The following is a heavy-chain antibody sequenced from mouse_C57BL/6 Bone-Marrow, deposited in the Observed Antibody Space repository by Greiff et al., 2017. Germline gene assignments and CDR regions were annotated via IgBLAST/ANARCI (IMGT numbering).Heavy chain of an antibody. CDR1: GFTFSSSG. Sequence: EVKVVESGGDLVKPGGSLTLSCAASGFTFSSSGMSWVRQTPDKRLEWVATISSGGSYTYYPDSVKGRFTISRDNDKNILYLQMSSLKSEDTAMYYCARHFRLRRRGKHMDDWGKGTSVTVSS. V-gene: IGHV5-6*01. J-gene: IGHJ4*01. CDR2: ISSGGSYT. D-gene: IGHD2-4*01. CDR3: ARHFRLRRRGKHMDD.